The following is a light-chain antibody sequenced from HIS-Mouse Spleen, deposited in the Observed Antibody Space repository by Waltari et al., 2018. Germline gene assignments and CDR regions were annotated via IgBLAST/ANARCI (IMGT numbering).Light chain of an antibody. CDR2: DVS. CDR1: PSDVGGYNY. J-gene: IGLJ3*02. CDR3: SSYTSSSTRV. V-gene: IGLV2-14*03. Sequence: QSALTQPASVSGSPGQSITISCTGTPSDVGGYNYVPWYQQHPGKAPKLMIYDVSNRPSGVSNRFSGSKSGNTASLTISGLQAEDEADYYCSSYTSSSTRVFGGGTKLTVL.